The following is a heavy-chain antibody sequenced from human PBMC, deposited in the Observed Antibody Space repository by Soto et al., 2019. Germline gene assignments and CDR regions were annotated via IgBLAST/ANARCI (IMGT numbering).Heavy chain of an antibody. Sequence: QVQLQESGPGLVKPSQTLSLTCTASGGSMNSGGDCWNWIRQHPGEGLEWIGCISYGGTTSYNPSLKSRLTISVDQSKNQFSVMLNSVTAADAAVYYCSRGILVWGQGTLITVSS. J-gene: IGHJ4*02. V-gene: IGHV4-31*03. D-gene: IGHD2-15*01. CDR2: ISYGGTT. CDR1: GGSMNSGGDC. CDR3: SRGILV.